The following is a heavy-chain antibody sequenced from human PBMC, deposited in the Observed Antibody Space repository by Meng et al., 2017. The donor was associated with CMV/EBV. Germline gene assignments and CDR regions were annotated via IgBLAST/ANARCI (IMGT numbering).Heavy chain of an antibody. D-gene: IGHD1-1*01. CDR1: GGPISSGSYH. CDR3: AREAFKVLFFPFDP. J-gene: IGHJ5*02. Sequence: APGPGKPSQHPSLTCTFSGGPISSGSYHWSWIRQPAGNGLEWIGRIYTSGSTNYNPSLKSRVTISVDTSKNQFSLKLSSVTAADTAVYYCAREAFKVLFFPFDPWGQGTLVTVSS. CDR2: IYTSGST. V-gene: IGHV4-61*02.